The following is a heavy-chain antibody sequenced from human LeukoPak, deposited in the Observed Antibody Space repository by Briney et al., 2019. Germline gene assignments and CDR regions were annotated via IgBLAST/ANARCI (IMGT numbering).Heavy chain of an antibody. J-gene: IGHJ4*02. CDR3: ARAPTVTTEYYFDY. CDR1: GFTFSDYY. CDR2: ISGSSSHT. Sequence: GGSLRLSCAASGFTFSDYYMSWVRQAPGKGLEWVSYISGSSSHTNYADSVKGRFTISRDNAKNSLFLHMNSLRAEDTAVYYCARAPTVTTEYYFDYWGQGTLVTVSS. D-gene: IGHD4-17*01. V-gene: IGHV3-11*05.